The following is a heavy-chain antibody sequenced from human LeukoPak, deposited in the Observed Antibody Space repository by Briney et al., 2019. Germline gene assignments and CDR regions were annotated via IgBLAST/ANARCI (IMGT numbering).Heavy chain of an antibody. D-gene: IGHD1-26*01. J-gene: IGHJ4*02. CDR3: ATDRRGASGSYDY. V-gene: IGHV1-24*01. Sequence: GASVKVSCKVSGYTLTELSMHWVRQAPGKGLEWMGGFDPEGGGTIYAQKFQGRVTMTEDTSTDTAYMELSSLRSEDTALYYCATDRRGASGSYDYWGQGTLVTVSA. CDR2: FDPEGGGT. CDR1: GYTLTELS.